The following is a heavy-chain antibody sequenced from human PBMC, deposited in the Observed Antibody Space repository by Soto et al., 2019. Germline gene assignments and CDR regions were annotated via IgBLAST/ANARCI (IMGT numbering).Heavy chain of an antibody. Sequence: QITLEESGPTLVKPTQTLTLTCTFSGFSLSTSGVSVGWIRQPPGKALEWLALIYWDGDKRYSPPLKSRLNITNDTSKYQVVRTTTTKYPVQTAKHYCAHRRVGNSYFDYWGRGTLVTVSS. CDR3: AHRRVGNSYFDY. J-gene: IGHJ4*02. D-gene: IGHD1-7*01. V-gene: IGHV2-5*02. CDR1: GFSLSTSGVS. CDR2: IYWDGDK.